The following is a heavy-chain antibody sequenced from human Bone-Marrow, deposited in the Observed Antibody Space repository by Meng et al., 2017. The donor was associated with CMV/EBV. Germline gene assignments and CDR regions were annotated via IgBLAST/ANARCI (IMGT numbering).Heavy chain of an antibody. CDR3: ARAPPPLNSNFGVVIRSYYYYYGMDV. CDR1: GYTFTANY. J-gene: IGHJ6*02. Sequence: ASVKVSCKASGYTFTANYMHWVRQAPGQGLEWMGWINPNSGGTNYAQKFQGRVTMTRDTSTSTAYMELRSLRSDDTAVYYCARAPPPLNSNFGVVIRSYYYYYGMDVWGQGTTVTVSS. CDR2: INPNSGGT. D-gene: IGHD3-3*01. V-gene: IGHV1-2*02.